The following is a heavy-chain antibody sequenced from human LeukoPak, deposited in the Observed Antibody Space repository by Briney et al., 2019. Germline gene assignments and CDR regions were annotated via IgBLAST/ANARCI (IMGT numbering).Heavy chain of an antibody. J-gene: IGHJ3*02. D-gene: IGHD6-13*01. CDR1: GGSISSYY. CDR3: ARDGWVGRQQLVPGRDAFDI. CDR2: IYTSGST. V-gene: IGHV4-4*07. Sequence: SETLSLTCTVSGGSISSYYWSWIRQPAGRGLEWIGRIYTSGSTNYNPSLKSRVTMSVDTSKNQFSLKLSSVTAADTAVYYCARDGWVGRQQLVPGRDAFDIWGQGTMVTVSS.